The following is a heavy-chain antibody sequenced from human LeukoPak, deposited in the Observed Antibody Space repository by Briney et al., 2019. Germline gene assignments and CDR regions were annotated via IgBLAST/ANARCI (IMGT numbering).Heavy chain of an antibody. CDR3: ASPHSSGWYGGAFDT. CDR2: IYPADSDT. Sequence: GESLKISCKGSGHSFTNYWIGWVRQMPGKGLEWMGIIYPADSDTRYSPSFQGQVTISADKSTSTAYLQWSSLKASDTAMYYCASPHSSGWYGGAFDTWGQGTMVTVSS. CDR1: GHSFTNYW. J-gene: IGHJ3*02. V-gene: IGHV5-51*01. D-gene: IGHD6-19*01.